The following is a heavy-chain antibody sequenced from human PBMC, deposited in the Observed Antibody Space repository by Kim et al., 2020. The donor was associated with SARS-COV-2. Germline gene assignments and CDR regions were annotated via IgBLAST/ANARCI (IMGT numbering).Heavy chain of an antibody. CDR2: INQDGSGS. V-gene: IGHV3-7*01. CDR3: ARSVFGDNY. D-gene: IGHD3-10*02. J-gene: IGHJ4*02. Sequence: GGSLRLSCAASGFTFSHDWMTWVRQAPGKGLEWVANINQDGSGSYYVDSVKGRFTISRDNAKNSLYLQMNSLRVEDTAVYYCARSVFGDNYWGQGTLV. CDR1: GFTFSHDW.